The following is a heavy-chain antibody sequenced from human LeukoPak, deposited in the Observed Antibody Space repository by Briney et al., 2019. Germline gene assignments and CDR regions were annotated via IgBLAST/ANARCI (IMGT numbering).Heavy chain of an antibody. D-gene: IGHD3-16*01. V-gene: IGHV1-18*01. Sequence: ASVKVSCKASGGTFSSYAISWVRQAPGQGLEWMGWISTDNGDTNYAQKLQGRVAMTTDTSTSTAYMELRSLRSDDTAVYYCAREGLGELTLDCWGQGTLVTVSS. CDR2: ISTDNGDT. CDR3: AREGLGELTLDC. J-gene: IGHJ4*02. CDR1: GGTFSSYA.